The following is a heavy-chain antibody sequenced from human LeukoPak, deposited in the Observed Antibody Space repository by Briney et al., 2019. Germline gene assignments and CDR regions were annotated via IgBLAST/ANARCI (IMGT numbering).Heavy chain of an antibody. J-gene: IGHJ4*02. CDR2: INPNSGGT. D-gene: IGHD6-19*01. V-gene: IGHV1-2*02. CDR1: GYTFTDYY. CDR3: ARDSSGWYSM. Sequence: GASVTVSCKASGYTFTDYYMHWVGQAPGQGLEWMGWINPNSGGTNYAQRFQGRVTMTRNTSISTAYMELSRLTSDDTAVYYCARDSSGWYSMWGQGTLVTVSS.